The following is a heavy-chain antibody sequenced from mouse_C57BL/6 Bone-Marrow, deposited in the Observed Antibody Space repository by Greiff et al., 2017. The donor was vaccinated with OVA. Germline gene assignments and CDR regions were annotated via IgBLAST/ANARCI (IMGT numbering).Heavy chain of an antibody. V-gene: IGHV1-4*01. CDR2: INPSSGYT. Sequence: QVQLQQSGAELARPGASVKMSCKASGFTFTSYTMHWVKQRPGQGLEWIGYINPSSGYTKYNQKFKDKATLTADKSSSTAYMQLSSLTSEDSAVYYCVPYYYGGRYGAYWGQGTLVTVSA. CDR3: VPYYYGGRYGAY. CDR1: GFTFTSYT. J-gene: IGHJ3*01. D-gene: IGHD1-1*01.